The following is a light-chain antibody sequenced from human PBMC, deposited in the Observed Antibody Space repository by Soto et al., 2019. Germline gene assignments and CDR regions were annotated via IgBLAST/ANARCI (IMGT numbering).Light chain of an antibody. CDR3: QQTDNFPLT. J-gene: IGKJ4*01. Sequence: DVQMTQSPSTVSASVGDRVTITCRASQGITSWLAWYQQKPGKAPRLLISAASNLQSGIPSRFSGSGSGTDFTLTISSLQPEDFAIYYCQQTDNFPLTFGGGNKVEIK. CDR1: QGITSW. CDR2: AAS. V-gene: IGKV1-12*01.